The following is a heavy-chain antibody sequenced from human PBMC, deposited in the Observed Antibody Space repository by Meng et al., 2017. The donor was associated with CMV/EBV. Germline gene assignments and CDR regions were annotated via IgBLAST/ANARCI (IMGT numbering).Heavy chain of an antibody. CDR1: GFTFSNAW. D-gene: IGHD2-2*01. Sequence: GESPKISCAASGFTFSNAWMSWVRQAPGKGLEWVGRIKSKTDGGTTDYAAPVKGRFTISRDDSKNTLYLQMNSLKTEDTAVYYCTPDVVPALWGQGTLVTVSS. V-gene: IGHV3-15*01. CDR3: TPDVVPAL. J-gene: IGHJ4*02. CDR2: IKSKTDGGTT.